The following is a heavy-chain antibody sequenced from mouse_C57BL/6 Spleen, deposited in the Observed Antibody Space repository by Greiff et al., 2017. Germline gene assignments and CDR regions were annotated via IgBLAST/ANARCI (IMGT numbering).Heavy chain of an antibody. V-gene: IGHV1-22*01. CDR3: APITTVVATNY. Sequence: VQLQQSGPELVKPGASVKMSCKASGYTFTDYNMHWVKQSHGKSLEWIGYINPNNGGTSYNQKFKGKATLTVNKSSSTAYMELRSLTSEDSAVYYCAPITTVVATNYWGQGTTLTVSS. CDR1: GYTFTDYN. J-gene: IGHJ2*01. CDR2: INPNNGGT. D-gene: IGHD1-1*01.